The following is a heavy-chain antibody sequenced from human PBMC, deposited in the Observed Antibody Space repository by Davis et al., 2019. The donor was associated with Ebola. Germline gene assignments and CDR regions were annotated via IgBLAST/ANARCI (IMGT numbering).Heavy chain of an antibody. CDR3: AREGESIAARQCWFDP. V-gene: IGHV1-2*06. CDR1: GYTFPGYY. D-gene: IGHD6-6*01. J-gene: IGHJ5*02. CDR2: INPNSGGT. Sequence: AASVKVSCKASGYTFPGYYMHWVRQAPGQGLEWMGRINPNSGGTNYAQKFQGRVTMTRDTSISTAYMELSRLRSDDTAVYYCAREGESIAARQCWFDPWGQGTLVTVSS.